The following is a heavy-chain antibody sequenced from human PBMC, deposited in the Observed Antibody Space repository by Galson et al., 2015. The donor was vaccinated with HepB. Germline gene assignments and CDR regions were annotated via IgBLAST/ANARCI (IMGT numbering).Heavy chain of an antibody. Sequence: SLRLSCAASGFTFSSYGMHWVRQAPGKGLEWVAVISYDGSNKYYADSVKGRFTISRDNSKNTLYLQMNSLRAEDTAVYYCAKDAYCSGCSGEGYYYYGMDVWGQGTPGTVSS. V-gene: IGHV3-30*18. D-gene: IGHD2-15*01. J-gene: IGHJ6*02. CDR3: AKDAYCSGCSGEGYYYYGMDV. CDR2: ISYDGSNK. CDR1: GFTFSSYG.